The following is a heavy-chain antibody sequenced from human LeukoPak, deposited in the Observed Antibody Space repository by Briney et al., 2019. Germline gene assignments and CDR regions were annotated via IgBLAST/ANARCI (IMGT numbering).Heavy chain of an antibody. J-gene: IGHJ4*02. CDR3: ARYTDHYYFDY. CDR2: IYPGDSDT. V-gene: IGHV5-51*01. D-gene: IGHD1-1*01. CDR1: GYSFTSSW. Sequence: GESLKISCKGSGYSFTSSWIGWVRQMPGKGLEWMGIIYPGDSDTRYRPSFQGQVTISADKSISTAYLRWSSRNTSDTAMYYCARYTDHYYFDYWGQGTLVTVSS.